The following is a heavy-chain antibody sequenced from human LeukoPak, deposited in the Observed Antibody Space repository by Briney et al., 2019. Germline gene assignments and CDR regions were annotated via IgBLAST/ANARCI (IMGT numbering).Heavy chain of an antibody. V-gene: IGHV3-33*03. CDR1: GFTFRSYG. J-gene: IGHJ5*02. Sequence: GGSLRLSCEAAGFTFRSYGMHWVRQAPGKGLEWVATIGSGADLFYAESVKGRFTISRDDPRNTVWLQMNSLRAEDTALYYCAKDWTPHNRVYDCLDAWGQGTQVTVSS. CDR3: AKDWTPHNRVYDCLDA. CDR2: IGSGADL. D-gene: IGHD3-16*01.